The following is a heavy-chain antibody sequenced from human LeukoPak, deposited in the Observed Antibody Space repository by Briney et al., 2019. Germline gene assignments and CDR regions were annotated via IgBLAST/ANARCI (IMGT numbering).Heavy chain of an antibody. CDR1: GGSISSSNW. D-gene: IGHD2-15*01. V-gene: IGHV4-4*02. CDR2: IYHSGST. J-gene: IGHJ6*02. Sequence: SETLSPTCAVSGGSISSSNWWSWVRQPPGKGLEWIGEIYHSGSTNYNPSLKSRVTISVDKSKNQYSLKLSSVTAADTAVYYCARTPSFQVSTYYYYYGMDVWGQGTTVTVSS. CDR3: ARTPSFQVSTYYYYYGMDV.